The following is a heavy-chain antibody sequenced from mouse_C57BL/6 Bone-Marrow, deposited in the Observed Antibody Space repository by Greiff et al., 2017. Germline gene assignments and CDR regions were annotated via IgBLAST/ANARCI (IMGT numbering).Heavy chain of an antibody. D-gene: IGHD2-10*01. CDR3: AKWDLLYWYFDV. Sequence: VQLQESGAELARPGASVKLSCKASGYTFTSYGISWVKQRTGQGLAWIGEIYPRSGNTDYNEKFKGKATLTADKSSSTASIELHSLTSEDSAVYFCAKWDLLYWYFDVWGTGTTVTVSS. CDR2: IYPRSGNT. V-gene: IGHV1-81*01. J-gene: IGHJ1*03. CDR1: GYTFTSYG.